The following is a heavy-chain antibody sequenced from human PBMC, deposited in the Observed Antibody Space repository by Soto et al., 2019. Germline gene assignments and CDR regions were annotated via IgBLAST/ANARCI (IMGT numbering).Heavy chain of an antibody. CDR2: ISAYNGNT. Sequence: ASVKVSCKASGYTFTSYGISWVRQAPGQGLEWMGWISAYNGNTNYAQKLQGRVTMTTDTSTSTAYMELRSLRSDDTAVYYCARDGDIVVVVAAGGNYYGMDVWGQGTTVTVSS. CDR1: GYTFTSYG. V-gene: IGHV1-18*01. D-gene: IGHD2-15*01. J-gene: IGHJ6*02. CDR3: ARDGDIVVVVAAGGNYYGMDV.